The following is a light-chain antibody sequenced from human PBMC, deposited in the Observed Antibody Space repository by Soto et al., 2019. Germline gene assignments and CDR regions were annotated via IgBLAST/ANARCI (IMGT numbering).Light chain of an antibody. CDR3: QSYDSRLSNYV. CDR1: NSNIGAGYD. Sequence: QSVLTQPPSVSGAPGQRVTISCTGSNSNIGAGYDVHWYQQFPGTAPKLLIYGNINRPSGVPDRFSGSKSGPSASLAITWLQAEDEADYYCQSYDSRLSNYVFGGGTKLTVL. V-gene: IGLV1-40*01. J-gene: IGLJ1*01. CDR2: GNI.